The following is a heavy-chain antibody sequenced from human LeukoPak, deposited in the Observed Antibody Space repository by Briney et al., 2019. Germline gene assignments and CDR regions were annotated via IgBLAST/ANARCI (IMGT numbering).Heavy chain of an antibody. V-gene: IGHV1-46*01. J-gene: IGHJ4*02. Sequence: ASVKVSCKASGYTFTSYYMHWVRQAPGQGLEWMGIINPSGFSTTYAQKFQGRVTMTRDTSTSTVYMELSSLRSEDTAVYYCARDDYGDTGDEYWGQGTLVTVSS. CDR3: ARDDYGDTGDEY. CDR2: INPSGFST. CDR1: GYTFTSYY. D-gene: IGHD4-17*01.